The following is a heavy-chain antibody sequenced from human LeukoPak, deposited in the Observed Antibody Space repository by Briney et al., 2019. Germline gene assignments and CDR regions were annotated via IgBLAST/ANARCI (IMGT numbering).Heavy chain of an antibody. D-gene: IGHD3-22*01. Sequence: PGGSLRLSCAASGFTFSSYGMHWVRQAPGKGLEWVAFIRYDGSNKYYADSVKGRFTISRDNSKNTLYLQMNSLRAEDTAVYYCAKDRFIVVVPGASDYWGQGTLVTVSS. J-gene: IGHJ4*02. CDR3: AKDRFIVVVPGASDY. CDR1: GFTFSSYG. CDR2: IRYDGSNK. V-gene: IGHV3-30*02.